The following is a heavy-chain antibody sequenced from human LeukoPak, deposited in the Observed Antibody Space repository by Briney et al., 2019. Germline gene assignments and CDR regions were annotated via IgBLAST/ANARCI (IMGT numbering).Heavy chain of an antibody. Sequence: SETLSLTCDVAGGSVRSYWWGWVRQPAGKGLEWLGRIYSAGSTRFNPSLKSRLTLSIDTSTNQFSLKLTSVTAADAAVYFCARQGYTVSYYFLDYWSQGTLVTVSS. CDR3: ARQGYTVSYYFLDY. CDR2: IYSAGST. D-gene: IGHD1-26*01. J-gene: IGHJ4*02. V-gene: IGHV4-4*07. CDR1: GGSVRSYW.